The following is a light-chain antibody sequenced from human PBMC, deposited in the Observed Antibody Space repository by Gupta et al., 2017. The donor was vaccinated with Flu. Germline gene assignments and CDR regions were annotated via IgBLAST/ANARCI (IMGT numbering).Light chain of an antibody. Sequence: IQMTQSPSSLSASVGERVTSTSQASQDISNYLNWYQQKPGKAPKLLIYDASNLETGVPSRFSGSGCGTDFTFTISSLQPEDVATYYCEQDDNLPYSFGQGTRLEIK. J-gene: IGKJ2*03. CDR3: EQDDNLPYS. CDR2: DAS. V-gene: IGKV1-33*01. CDR1: QDISNY.